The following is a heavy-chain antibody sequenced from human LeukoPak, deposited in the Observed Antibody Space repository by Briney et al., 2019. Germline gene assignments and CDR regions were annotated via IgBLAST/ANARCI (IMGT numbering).Heavy chain of an antibody. Sequence: ASVKVSCKASGYTFTGYYIHWVRQAPGQGLEWMGRIYPNSGGTNYAQKFQGRVTIIADESTSTAYMELSSLRSEDTAVYYCARVSIAARSPYYYGMDVWGQGTTVTVSS. CDR1: GYTFTGYY. D-gene: IGHD6-6*01. CDR3: ARVSIAARSPYYYGMDV. CDR2: IYPNSGGT. V-gene: IGHV1-2*06. J-gene: IGHJ6*02.